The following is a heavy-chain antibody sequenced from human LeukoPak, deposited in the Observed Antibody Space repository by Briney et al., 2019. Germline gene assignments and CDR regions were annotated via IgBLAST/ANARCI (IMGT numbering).Heavy chain of an antibody. Sequence: GESLKISCKGSGYSFTSYWIGWVHQMPGKGLEWMGIIYPGDSDTRYSPSFQGQVTISADKSISTAYLQWSSLKASDTAMYYCARQAYYDYVWGSPPDVWGQGTTVTVSS. J-gene: IGHJ6*02. D-gene: IGHD3-16*01. CDR1: GYSFTSYW. CDR3: ARQAYYDYVWGSPPDV. CDR2: IYPGDSDT. V-gene: IGHV5-51*07.